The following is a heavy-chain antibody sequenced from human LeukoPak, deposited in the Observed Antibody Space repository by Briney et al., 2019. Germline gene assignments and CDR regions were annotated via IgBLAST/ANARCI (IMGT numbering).Heavy chain of an antibody. CDR2: INPSGGST. CDR1: GYTFTGYY. V-gene: IGHV1-46*01. CDR3: ARISVGDPYYFDY. Sequence: GASVKVSCKASGYTFTGYYMHWVRQAPGQGLEWMRIINPSGGSTSYAQKFQGRVTMTRDTSTSTVYMELSSLRSEDTAVYYCARISVGDPYYFDYWGQGTLVTVSS. D-gene: IGHD3-16*01. J-gene: IGHJ4*02.